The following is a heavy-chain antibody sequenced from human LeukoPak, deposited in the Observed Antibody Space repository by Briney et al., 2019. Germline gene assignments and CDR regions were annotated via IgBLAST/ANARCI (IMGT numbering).Heavy chain of an antibody. CDR2: ISSSSSYI. CDR3: AREIRDYYYGMDV. Sequence: PGGSLRLSCAASGFTFSSYAMSWVRQAPGKGLEWVSSISSSSSYIYYADSVKGRFTISRDNAKNSLYLQMNSLRAEDTAVYYCAREIRDYYYGMDVWGQGTTVTVSS. V-gene: IGHV3-21*01. J-gene: IGHJ6*02. D-gene: IGHD4-17*01. CDR1: GFTFSSYA.